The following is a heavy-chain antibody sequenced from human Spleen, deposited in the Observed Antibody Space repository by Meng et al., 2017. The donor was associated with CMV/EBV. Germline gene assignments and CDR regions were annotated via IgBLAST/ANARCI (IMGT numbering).Heavy chain of an antibody. CDR1: GYTFTSYT. CDR2: ISAYNGNT. CDR3: ASTCSSTSCYTRSFDY. Sequence: ASVKVSCKAIGYTFTSYTVSWVRQAPGQGLEWMGRISAYNGNTNYAQKFQGRVTITTDESTSTAYMELSSLRSEDTAVYYCASTCSSTSCYTRSFDYWGQGTLVTVSS. J-gene: IGHJ4*02. V-gene: IGHV1-18*01. D-gene: IGHD2-2*02.